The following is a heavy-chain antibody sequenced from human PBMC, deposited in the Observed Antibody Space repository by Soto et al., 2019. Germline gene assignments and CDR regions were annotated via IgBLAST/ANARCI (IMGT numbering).Heavy chain of an antibody. Sequence: ASVKVSCKASGYTFTSYYMHWVRQAPGQGLEWMGIINPSGGSTSYAQKFQGRVTMTRDTSTSTVYMELSSLRSEDTAVYYCARVGGSFNYYYCYGMDVWGQGTTVTVSS. CDR2: INPSGGST. CDR1: GYTFTSYY. V-gene: IGHV1-46*01. CDR3: ARVGGSFNYYYCYGMDV. D-gene: IGHD1-26*01. J-gene: IGHJ6*02.